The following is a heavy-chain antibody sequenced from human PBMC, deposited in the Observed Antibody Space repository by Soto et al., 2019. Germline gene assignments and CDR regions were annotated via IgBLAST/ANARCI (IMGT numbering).Heavy chain of an antibody. Sequence: ASVKVSCKASGYTFTSYDINWVRQATGQGLEWMGWMNPNSGNTGYAQKFQGRVTMTRNTSISTAYMELSSLRSEDTAVYYCARGRLLWFGELHNWFDPWGQGTLVTVSS. J-gene: IGHJ5*02. CDR1: GYTFTSYD. CDR3: ARGRLLWFGELHNWFDP. CDR2: MNPNSGNT. D-gene: IGHD3-10*01. V-gene: IGHV1-8*01.